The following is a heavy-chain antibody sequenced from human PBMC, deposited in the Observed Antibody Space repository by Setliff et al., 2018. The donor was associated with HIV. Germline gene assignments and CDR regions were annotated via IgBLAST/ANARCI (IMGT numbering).Heavy chain of an antibody. CDR1: GYTFTDYY. CDR3: ARGTAPRPASVLEFLEWLFPNWFDP. J-gene: IGHJ5*02. Sequence: ASVKVSCKVSGYTFTDYYMHWVQQAPGKGLEWMGLVDPEDGETIYAQKFQARLTMTWNTSISTAYMELSSLRSDDTAVYYCARGTAPRPASVLEFLEWLFPNWFDPWGQGTLVTVSS. CDR2: VDPEDGET. V-gene: IGHV1-69-2*01. D-gene: IGHD3-3*02.